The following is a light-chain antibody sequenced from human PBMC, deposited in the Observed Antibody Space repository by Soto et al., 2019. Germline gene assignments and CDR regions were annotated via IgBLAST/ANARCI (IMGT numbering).Light chain of an antibody. CDR3: SSYTSSNHVV. V-gene: IGLV2-14*01. CDR2: DVS. J-gene: IGLJ2*01. CDR1: SSDVGGYNY. Sequence: QSALTQPASVSGSPGQSITISCTGTSSDVGGYNYVSWYQQYPGKAPKLLIYDVSNRPSGISSRFSGSKSGNTASLTISGLQAEDEADYFCSSYTSSNHVVFGGGTKLTVL.